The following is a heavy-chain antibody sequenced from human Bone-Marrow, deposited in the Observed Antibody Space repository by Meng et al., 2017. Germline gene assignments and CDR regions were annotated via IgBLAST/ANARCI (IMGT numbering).Heavy chain of an antibody. Sequence: RLLESEPGRVKPLKARSLTCPVSGGSISRGGYYWSWIRQHPGKGLEWIGYIYYSGSTYYNPSLKSRVTISVDTSKNQFSLKLSSVTAADTAVYYCARGPLSAAGTMGYFQHWGQGTLVTVSS. CDR1: GGSISRGGYY. J-gene: IGHJ1*01. CDR2: IYYSGST. D-gene: IGHD6-13*01. V-gene: IGHV4-31*03. CDR3: ARGPLSAAGTMGYFQH.